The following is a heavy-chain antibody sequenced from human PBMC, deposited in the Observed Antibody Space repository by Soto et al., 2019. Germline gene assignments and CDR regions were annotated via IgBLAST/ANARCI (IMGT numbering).Heavy chain of an antibody. V-gene: IGHV4-31*03. CDR1: GGSISSGGYY. CDR2: NYYSGIT. CDR3: ARGSSIAGLYYGMDV. J-gene: IGHJ6*02. D-gene: IGHD6-6*01. Sequence: SETLSLTCTVSGGSISSGGYYWTWIRQHPGKGLEWIGYNYYSGITYYNPPLKSRVTISLDTSKNQFSLKLSSVTAADTAVYYCARGSSIAGLYYGMDVWGQGTTVTVS.